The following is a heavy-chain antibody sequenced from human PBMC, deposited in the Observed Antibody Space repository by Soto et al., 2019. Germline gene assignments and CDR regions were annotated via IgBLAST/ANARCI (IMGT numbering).Heavy chain of an antibody. D-gene: IGHD6-19*01. J-gene: IGHJ5*02. CDR3: AGMPYTSGLRFDP. V-gene: IGHV4-30-2*01. CDR1: GDSYSISTYS. Sequence: SETLSLTCNMSGDSYSISTYSWSWIRQPPGKALQWIGFIYQSGVTSYNPSLASRVSISLDRSNNQCSLKLKSVTAADTAVYFCAGMPYTSGLRFDPWGPGTLVTSPQ. CDR2: IYQSGVT.